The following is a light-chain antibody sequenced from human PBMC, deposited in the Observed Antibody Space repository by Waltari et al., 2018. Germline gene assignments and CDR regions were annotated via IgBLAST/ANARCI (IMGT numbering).Light chain of an antibody. CDR1: RSNIGKNY. Sequence: QSVLTQPPSVSAAPGQKVTISSSGNRSNIGKNYVSWYQQFPGTAPKLLIYDSNKRPSGIPDRFSGSDSGTSATLGITGLQTGDEADYYCGAWDSSLSAGVFGGGTKLTVL. J-gene: IGLJ2*01. V-gene: IGLV1-51*01. CDR3: GAWDSSLSAGV. CDR2: DSN.